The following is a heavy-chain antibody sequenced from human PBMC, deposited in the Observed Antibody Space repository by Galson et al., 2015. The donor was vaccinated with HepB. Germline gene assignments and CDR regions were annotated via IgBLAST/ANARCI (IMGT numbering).Heavy chain of an antibody. Sequence: SLRLSCAASGFTFSRSWMHWVRQSPGKGLVWVSRINPDESRTSYADSVKGRVTISRDNDRNTLHLQLDSPTDEDTALYFCVSTDWGAPYFWGQGTLVTVSS. V-gene: IGHV3-74*01. J-gene: IGHJ4*02. CDR1: GFTFSRSW. D-gene: IGHD2/OR15-2a*01. CDR3: VSTDWGAPYF. CDR2: INPDESRT.